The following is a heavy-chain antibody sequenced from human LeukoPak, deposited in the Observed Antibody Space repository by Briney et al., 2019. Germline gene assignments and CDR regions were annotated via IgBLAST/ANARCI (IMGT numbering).Heavy chain of an antibody. V-gene: IGHV1-18*01. CDR3: ARDKPSQYFWDYYDSSGLKFDY. J-gene: IGHJ4*02. CDR2: ISAYNGNT. Sequence: ASVKVSCKASGYTFTSYGISWVRQAPGQGLEWMGWISAYNGNTNYAQKLQGRVTMTTDKSTSTAYMELRSLRSDDTAVYYCARDKPSQYFWDYYDSSGLKFDYWGQGTLVTVSS. D-gene: IGHD3-22*01. CDR1: GYTFTSYG.